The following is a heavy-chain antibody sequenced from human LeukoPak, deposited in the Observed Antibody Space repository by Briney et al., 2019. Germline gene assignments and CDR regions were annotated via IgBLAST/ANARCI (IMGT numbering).Heavy chain of an antibody. Sequence: ASVKVSCKASGYTFTGYYIHWVRQAPGQGLEWMGRINPNSGGTNYAQKFQGRVTMTRDTSISTAYMELSRLRSDDTAVYYCARDLEHIVVVTATPNWGQGTLVTVSS. CDR3: ARDLEHIVVVTATPN. J-gene: IGHJ4*02. V-gene: IGHV1-2*06. CDR2: INPNSGGT. CDR1: GYTFTGYY. D-gene: IGHD2-21*02.